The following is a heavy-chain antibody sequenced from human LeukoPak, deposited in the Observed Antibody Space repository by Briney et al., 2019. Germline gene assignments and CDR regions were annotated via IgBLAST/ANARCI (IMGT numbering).Heavy chain of an antibody. J-gene: IGHJ4*02. D-gene: IGHD2-21*02. CDR3: ARDPCGGDCYSSSDY. CDR1: GFTFNNYV. Sequence: GGSLRLSCAASGFTFNNYVMSWVRQAPGKGLEWVSSISSSSSYIYYADSVKGRFTISRDNAKNSLYLQMNSLRAEDTAVYYCARDPCGGDCYSSSDYWGQGTLVTVSS. V-gene: IGHV3-21*01. CDR2: ISSSSSYI.